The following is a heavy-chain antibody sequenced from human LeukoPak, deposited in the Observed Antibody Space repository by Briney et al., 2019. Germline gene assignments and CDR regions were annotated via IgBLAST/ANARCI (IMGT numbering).Heavy chain of an antibody. CDR1: GFTFDDYG. Sequence: GGSLRLSFAASGFTFDDYGMSWVRQAPGKGLEWVSGINWNGGSTGYADSVKGRFTISRDNAKNSLYLQMNSLRAEDTALYHCARDSEYSSSAGGGVDYWGQGTLVTVSS. V-gene: IGHV3-20*02. CDR3: ARDSEYSSSAGGGVDY. D-gene: IGHD6-6*01. J-gene: IGHJ4*02. CDR2: INWNGGST.